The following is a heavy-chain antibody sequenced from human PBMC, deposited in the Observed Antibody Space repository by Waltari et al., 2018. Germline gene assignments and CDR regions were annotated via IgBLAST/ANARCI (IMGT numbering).Heavy chain of an antibody. Sequence: EVQLLESGGGLVLPGGSLRLSCAASGFTFSSYAMSWVRQAPGKGLEWVSAISGSGGSTYYADSVKGRFTISRDNSKNTLYLQMNSLRAEDTAVYYCSRSGTDKRYYYYGMDVWGQGTTVTVSS. CDR1: GFTFSSYA. CDR2: ISGSGGST. D-gene: IGHD3-10*01. J-gene: IGHJ6*02. CDR3: SRSGTDKRYYYYGMDV. V-gene: IGHV3-23*01.